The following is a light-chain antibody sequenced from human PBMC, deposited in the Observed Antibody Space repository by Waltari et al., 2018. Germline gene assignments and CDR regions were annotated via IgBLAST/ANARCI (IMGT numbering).Light chain of an antibody. J-gene: IGKJ1*01. CDR1: QTVRSR. CDR2: GAS. CDR3: QHYDDWPRWT. Sequence: EIVMTQSPATLSVTPGERATLSCRASQTVRSRVAWYQQKPGQAPRLLIYGASTRATGIPARFSGSGSATEFTLTISSMQSEDFAVYHCQHYDDWPRWTFGQGTKVEIK. V-gene: IGKV3-15*01.